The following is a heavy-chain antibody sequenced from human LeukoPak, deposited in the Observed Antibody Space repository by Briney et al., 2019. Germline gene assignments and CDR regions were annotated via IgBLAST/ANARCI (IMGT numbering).Heavy chain of an antibody. CDR3: ARDHWSSSSDYFDY. D-gene: IGHD6-6*01. CDR1: GYTFTSYG. CDR2: ISAYNGNT. J-gene: IGHJ4*02. Sequence: ASVKVSCKASGYTFTSYGISWVRQAPGQGLEWMGWISAYNGNTNYAQKLQGRVTMTTDTSTSTAYMELRGLRSDDTAVYYCARDHWSSSSDYFDYWGQGTLVTVSS. V-gene: IGHV1-18*01.